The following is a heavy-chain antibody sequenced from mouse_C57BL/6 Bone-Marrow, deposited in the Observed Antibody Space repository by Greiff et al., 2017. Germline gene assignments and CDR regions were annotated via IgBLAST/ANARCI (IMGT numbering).Heavy chain of an antibody. D-gene: IGHD1-1*01. V-gene: IGHV1-19*01. J-gene: IGHJ1*03. CDR1: GYTFTDYY. CDR3: CHYYGSSSWYFDV. CDR2: INPYNGGT. Sequence: EVQLQQSGPVLVKPGASVKMSCKASGYTFTDYYMNWVKQSHGKSLEWIGVINPYNGGTSYNQKFKGKATLTVDKSSRTAYMELNSLTSEDSAVYYCCHYYGSSSWYFDVWGTGTTVTVSS.